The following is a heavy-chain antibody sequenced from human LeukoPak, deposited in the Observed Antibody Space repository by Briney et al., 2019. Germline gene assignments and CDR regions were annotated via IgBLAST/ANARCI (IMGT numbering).Heavy chain of an antibody. CDR2: ISYDGSNK. CDR1: GFIVNTNY. J-gene: IGHJ4*02. CDR3: ARDQRCSGGSCYQEYYFDY. V-gene: IGHV3-30-3*01. D-gene: IGHD2-15*01. Sequence: GGSLRLSCAASGFIVNTNYMNWVRQAPGKGLEWVAVISYDGSNKYYADSVKGRFTISRDNSKNTLYLQMNSLRAEDTAVYYCARDQRCSGGSCYQEYYFDYWGQGTLVTVSS.